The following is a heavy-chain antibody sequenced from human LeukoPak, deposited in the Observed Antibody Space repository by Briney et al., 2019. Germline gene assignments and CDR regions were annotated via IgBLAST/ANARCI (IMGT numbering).Heavy chain of an antibody. Sequence: GGSLRLSCAASGFTFSSYAMHWVRQAPGKGLEWVAVISYDGSNKYYADSVKGRFTISRDNSKNTLYLQMNSLRAEDTVVYYCARTTVTSNWGQGTLVTVSS. CDR3: ARTTVTSN. CDR2: ISYDGSNK. V-gene: IGHV3-30-3*01. D-gene: IGHD4-17*01. CDR1: GFTFSSYA. J-gene: IGHJ4*02.